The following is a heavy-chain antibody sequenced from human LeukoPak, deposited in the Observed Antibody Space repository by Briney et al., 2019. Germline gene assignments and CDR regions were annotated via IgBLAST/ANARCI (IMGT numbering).Heavy chain of an antibody. Sequence: SGGSLRLSCAASGFTFSDYYMTWIRQAPGKGLEWISYIGTSAGTIYYADSVKGRFTISRDNAKNSLYLQMNSLRAEDTAVYYCARDAIDSSGFDFDYWGQGTLVTVSS. D-gene: IGHD3-22*01. CDR3: ARDAIDSSGFDFDY. V-gene: IGHV3-11*01. J-gene: IGHJ4*02. CDR2: IGTSAGTI. CDR1: GFTFSDYY.